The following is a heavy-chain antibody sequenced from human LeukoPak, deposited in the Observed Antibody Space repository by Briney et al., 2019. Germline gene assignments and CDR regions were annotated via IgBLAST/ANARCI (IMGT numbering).Heavy chain of an antibody. V-gene: IGHV5-51*01. Sequence: GESLKISCKTSGYSFATYWIGWVRQMPGTGLEWVGAIYPDDSDTRYSPSFQGQVVISADRSIRTAYLQWNTLKTSDTAMYYCVRQRGASGTINHFDPWGQGTLVTVSS. J-gene: IGHJ5*02. CDR3: VRQRGASGTINHFDP. CDR1: GYSFATYW. D-gene: IGHD3-10*01. CDR2: IYPDDSDT.